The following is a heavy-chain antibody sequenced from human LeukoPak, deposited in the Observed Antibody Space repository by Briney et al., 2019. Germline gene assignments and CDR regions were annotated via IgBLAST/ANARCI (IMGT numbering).Heavy chain of an antibody. D-gene: IGHD5-24*01. CDR3: AKASRDGYNYLPFDY. Sequence: GALRLSCAASGFTFSTYAMNWVRQAPGKGLKWVSAISDSGASTYYADSVKGRFTISRDNSKNTLYLQMNSLRAEDTAVYYCAKASRDGYNYLPFDYWGQGTLVTVSS. CDR1: GFTFSTYA. V-gene: IGHV3-23*01. CDR2: ISDSGAST. J-gene: IGHJ4*02.